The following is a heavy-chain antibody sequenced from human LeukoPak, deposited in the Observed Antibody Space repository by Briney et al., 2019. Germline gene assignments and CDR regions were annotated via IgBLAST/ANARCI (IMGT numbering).Heavy chain of an antibody. CDR2: INPGGGST. J-gene: IGHJ5*02. V-gene: IGHV1-46*01. CDR3: ARAGGRSWFDP. CDR1: GYTFTIYY. Sequence: ASVKVSCKTSGYTFTIYYIHWVRQAPGQGLEWMGIINPGGGSTSYAQKFQDRVTMTTDTSMSTAYMELSRLTSDDTAVYYCARAGGRSWFDPWGQGTLVTVSS.